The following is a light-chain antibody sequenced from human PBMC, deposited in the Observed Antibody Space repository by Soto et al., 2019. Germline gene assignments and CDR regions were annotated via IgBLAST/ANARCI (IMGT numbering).Light chain of an antibody. CDR3: SSYTRSSFYV. V-gene: IGLV2-14*01. Sequence: QSALTQPASVSGSPGQSITISCTGTSSDVGGYNYVSWYQQHPGKAPKLMIYDVSNRPSGLSNRFSGSKSGNTASLTISGLQAEDEADYYCSSYTRSSFYVFGTGTKLTVL. CDR1: SSDVGGYNY. CDR2: DVS. J-gene: IGLJ1*01.